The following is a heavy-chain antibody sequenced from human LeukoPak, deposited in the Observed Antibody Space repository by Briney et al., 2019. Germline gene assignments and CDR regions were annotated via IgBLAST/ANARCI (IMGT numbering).Heavy chain of an antibody. CDR1: GFTFSNSW. CDR3: VRESDVWSGPGIGRPSDV. D-gene: IGHD3-3*01. V-gene: IGHV3-7*01. J-gene: IGHJ6*04. Sequence: PGGSLRLSCLASGFTFSNSWMTWVRQAPGRGLEWVANIKEDGSDKQYVDSVRGRFTISRDNAKNSVSLQMDGLRAEDTAVYHCVRESDVWSGPGIGRPSDVWGKGTTVTVSS. CDR2: IKEDGSDK.